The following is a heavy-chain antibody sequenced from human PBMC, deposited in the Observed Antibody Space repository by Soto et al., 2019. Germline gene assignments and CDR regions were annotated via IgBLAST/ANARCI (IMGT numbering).Heavy chain of an antibody. Sequence: LRLSCAASGFTFSDYYMSWIRQAPGKGLEWVSYISSSSSYTNYADSVKGRFTISRDNAKNSLYLQMNSLRAEDTAVYYCARLCGGECSGHAFDIWGQGTMVTVSS. CDR2: ISSSSSYT. J-gene: IGHJ3*02. V-gene: IGHV3-11*06. D-gene: IGHD2-21*01. CDR3: ARLCGGECSGHAFDI. CDR1: GFTFSDYY.